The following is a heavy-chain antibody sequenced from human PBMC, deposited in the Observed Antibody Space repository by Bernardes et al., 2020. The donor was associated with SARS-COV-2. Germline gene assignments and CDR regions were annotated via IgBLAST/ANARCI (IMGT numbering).Heavy chain of an antibody. D-gene: IGHD1-26*01. Sequence: GGSLRLSCAASGFTFSSYGMHWVRQAPGRGLEWVAVIWYDGSNKYYADSVKGRFTISRDNSKNTLYLQMNSLRAEDTAVYYCARDGIVGATGVDYWGQGTLVTVSS. CDR3: ARDGIVGATGVDY. V-gene: IGHV3-33*01. J-gene: IGHJ4*02. CDR2: IWYDGSNK. CDR1: GFTFSSYG.